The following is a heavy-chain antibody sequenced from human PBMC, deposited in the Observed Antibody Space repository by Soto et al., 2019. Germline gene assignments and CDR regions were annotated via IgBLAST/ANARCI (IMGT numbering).Heavy chain of an antibody. Sequence: EVQLVESGGGLGQPGGYLRLSCAASGFTLNSYWMSWVRQAPGKGLEWVANIKQDGSEKYYVNSVRGRFTISRDNAKNSLYLQMNSLRVEDTAVYYCAREKGIAVAGYDYWGQGTLVSVSS. D-gene: IGHD6-19*01. CDR1: GFTLNSYW. CDR2: IKQDGSEK. V-gene: IGHV3-7*03. J-gene: IGHJ4*02. CDR3: AREKGIAVAGYDY.